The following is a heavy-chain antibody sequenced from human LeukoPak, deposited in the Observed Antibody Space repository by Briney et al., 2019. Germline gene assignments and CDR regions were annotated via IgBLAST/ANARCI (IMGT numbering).Heavy chain of an antibody. CDR3: SRRGQWLGRWFDP. J-gene: IGHJ5*02. CDR1: GGSFTDYY. D-gene: IGHD6-19*01. V-gene: IGHV4-34*01. Sequence: PSETLSLTCAVFGGSFTDYYWSWIRQPPGKGLEWIGEITHRGSTNYKSSLKGRVTISVDTSKNQFSLKLTSVTAADTAIYYCSRRGQWLGRWFDPWGQGTLVTVSS. CDR2: ITHRGST.